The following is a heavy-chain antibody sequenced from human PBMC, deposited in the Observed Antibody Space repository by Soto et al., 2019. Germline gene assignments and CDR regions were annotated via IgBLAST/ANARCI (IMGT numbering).Heavy chain of an antibody. Sequence: PGGSLRLSCAASGFTFSSYWMSWVRQAPGKGLEWMANIKQDGSEKYYVDSVKGRFTISRDNAKNSLYLQMNSLRAEDTAVYYCARAGHVHLAGATVLAYYYYGMDVWRQGTTVTVSS. CDR1: GFTFSSYW. V-gene: IGHV3-7*03. J-gene: IGHJ6*02. D-gene: IGHD1-26*01. CDR3: ARAGHVHLAGATVLAYYYYGMDV. CDR2: IKQDGSEK.